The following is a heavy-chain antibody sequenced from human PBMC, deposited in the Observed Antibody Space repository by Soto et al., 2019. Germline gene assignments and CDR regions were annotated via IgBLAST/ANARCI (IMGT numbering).Heavy chain of an antibody. D-gene: IGHD3-22*01. J-gene: IGHJ4*02. CDR3: ARDASYYYDSSGSLLDY. Sequence: GASVKVSCKASGYTFTSYYMHWVRQAPGQGLEWMGIINPSGGSTSYAQKFQGRVTMTRDTSTSTVYMELSSLRSEDTAVYYCARDASYYYDSSGSLLDYWGQGSLVIVSS. CDR1: GYTFTSYY. CDR2: INPSGGST. V-gene: IGHV1-46*01.